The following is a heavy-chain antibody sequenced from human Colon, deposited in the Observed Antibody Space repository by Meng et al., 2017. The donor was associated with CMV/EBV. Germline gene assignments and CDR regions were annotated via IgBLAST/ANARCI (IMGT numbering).Heavy chain of an antibody. CDR1: GYTFTANY. D-gene: IGHD6-13*01. V-gene: IGHV1-2*02. CDR3: VRESWYFDF. Sequence: QVQLVQSGTEVQKPGSSGKVSCKTAGYTFTANYLHSVRHAPGQGLEWMGWIYPQDGGTYFAQKFQDRVTLTRDTSITTAYMELSGLTSADTAIYYCVRESWYFDFWGEGTLVTVSS. CDR2: IYPQDGGT. J-gene: IGHJ4*02.